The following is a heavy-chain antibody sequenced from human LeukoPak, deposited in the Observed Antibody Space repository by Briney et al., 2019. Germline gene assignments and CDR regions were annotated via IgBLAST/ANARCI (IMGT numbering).Heavy chain of an antibody. CDR2: ISSTSIYT. CDR3: AKGWYPDY. J-gene: IGHJ4*02. D-gene: IGHD2-15*01. CDR1: GFTFSDYY. V-gene: IGHV3-11*05. Sequence: PGGSLRLSCAASGFTFSDYYMSWIRQAPGKGLEWVSDISSTSIYTNYADSVKGRFTISRDNAKNSLYLQMNTLRAEDTAIYYCAKGWYPDYWGQGTLVTVSS.